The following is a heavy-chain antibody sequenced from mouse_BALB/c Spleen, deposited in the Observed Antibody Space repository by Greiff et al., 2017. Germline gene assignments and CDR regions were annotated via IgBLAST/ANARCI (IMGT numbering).Heavy chain of an antibody. Sequence: QVQLQQSGAELVRPGVSVKISCKGSGYTFTDYAMHWVKQSHAKSLEWIGVISTYYGDASYNQKFKGKATMTVDKSSSTAYMELARLTSEDSAIYYCKSNYGYVGDYWGQGTTLTVSS. CDR3: KSNYGYVGDY. J-gene: IGHJ2*01. CDR1: GYTFTDYA. D-gene: IGHD1-2*01. CDR2: ISTYYGDA. V-gene: IGHV1S137*01.